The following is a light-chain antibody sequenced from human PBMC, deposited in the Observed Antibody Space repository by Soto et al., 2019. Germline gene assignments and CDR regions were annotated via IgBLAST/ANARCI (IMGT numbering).Light chain of an antibody. J-gene: IGLJ2*01. Sequence: QSALTQPASVSGSPGQSIPVSCTGTKNNLGSYDLVSWYQKYPDKAPTLLIYEATKRPSGISDRFSGSKSGFTASLTISGLRAEDEDDYYCCSLEGRNALVVFGGGTKLTVL. CDR1: KNNLGSYDL. CDR2: EAT. V-gene: IGLV2-23*01. CDR3: CSLEGRNALVV.